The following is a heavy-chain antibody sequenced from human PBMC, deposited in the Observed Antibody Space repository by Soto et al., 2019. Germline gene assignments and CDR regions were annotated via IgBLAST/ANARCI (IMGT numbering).Heavy chain of an antibody. V-gene: IGHV3-30-3*01. D-gene: IGHD3-9*01. Sequence: GGSLRLSCAASGFTFSSYAMHWVRQAPGKGLEWVAVISYDGSNKYYADSVKGRFTISRDNSKNTLYLQMNSLRAEDTAVYYCARDFSYDTLTGCSDYWGQGTLVTVSS. J-gene: IGHJ4*02. CDR1: GFTFSSYA. CDR2: ISYDGSNK. CDR3: ARDFSYDTLTGCSDY.